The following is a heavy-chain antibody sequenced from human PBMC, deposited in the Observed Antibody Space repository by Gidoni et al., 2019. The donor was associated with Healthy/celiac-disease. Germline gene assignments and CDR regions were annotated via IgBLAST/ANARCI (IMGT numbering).Heavy chain of an antibody. CDR1: VCTFSSYS. J-gene: IGHJ6*02. Sequence: EVQLVESGGGLVKPGGSLRLSCAASVCTFSSYSMNWVRQAPGKGLDWVSAISSSSSYIYYADSVKGRFTISRDNAKNSLYLQMNSLRAEDTAVYYCARGTHYDILTDYGMDVWGQGTTVTVSS. D-gene: IGHD3-9*01. V-gene: IGHV3-21*01. CDR3: ARGTHYDILTDYGMDV. CDR2: ISSSSSYI.